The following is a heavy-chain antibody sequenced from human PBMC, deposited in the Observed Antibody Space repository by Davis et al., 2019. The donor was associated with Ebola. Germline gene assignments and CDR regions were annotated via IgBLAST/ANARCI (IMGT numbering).Heavy chain of an antibody. V-gene: IGHV3-23*01. CDR2: IGSDGGGI. Sequence: GESLKISCAASGFTFRSYAMSWVRQAPGKGLEWVSAIGSDGGGIHYADSVKGRFTISRDNSEDTLYLQLNSLRVEDTAIYYCAKYQSREAVRCFASWGQGTLVSVSS. D-gene: IGHD1-26*01. CDR1: GFTFRSYA. CDR3: AKYQSREAVRCFAS. J-gene: IGHJ5*01.